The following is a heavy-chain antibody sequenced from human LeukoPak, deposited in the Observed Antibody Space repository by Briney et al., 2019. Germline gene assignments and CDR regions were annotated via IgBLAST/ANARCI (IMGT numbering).Heavy chain of an antibody. CDR2: ISGGGGST. D-gene: IGHD1-26*01. CDR1: GLTVSSNC. V-gene: IGHV3-23*01. J-gene: IGHJ4*02. CDR3: AKGGKWDVTPFDY. Sequence: GGSLRLSCAGSGLTVSSNCMNWVRQAPGKGLEWVSTISGGGGSTYYADSVKGRFTISRDNSKNTLYLQVNSLRAEDTAVYYCAKGGKWDVTPFDYWGQGTLVTVSS.